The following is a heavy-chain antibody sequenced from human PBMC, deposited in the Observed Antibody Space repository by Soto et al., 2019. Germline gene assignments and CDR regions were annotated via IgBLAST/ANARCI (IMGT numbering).Heavy chain of an antibody. V-gene: IGHV6-1*01. J-gene: IGHJ5*01. CDR1: GESVSSTRAA. CDR2: TFYRSKWFN. CDR3: ARLRGDSWFDF. Sequence: RSPAQSLTCDISGESVSSTRAAWNWIRQSPSRGLEWLGRTFYRSKWFNDYAVSVKGRITINPDTSNNQFSLQLTSLSPDDTAVYYCARLRGDSWFDFWGQGTRGTVSS.